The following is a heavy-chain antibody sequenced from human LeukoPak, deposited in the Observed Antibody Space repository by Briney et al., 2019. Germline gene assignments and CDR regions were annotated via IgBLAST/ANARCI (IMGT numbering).Heavy chain of an antibody. J-gene: IGHJ3*02. CDR2: TRNKANSYTT. CDR1: GFTFSDHY. V-gene: IGHV3-72*01. D-gene: IGHD3-10*01. CDR3: AREMGRVGASVGLYAFDI. Sequence: GGSLRLSCAASGFTFSDHYMDWVRQAPGKGLEWVGRTRNKANSYTTEYAASVKGRFTISRDDSKNSLYLQMNSLKTEDTAVYYCAREMGRVGASVGLYAFDIWGQGTMVTVSS.